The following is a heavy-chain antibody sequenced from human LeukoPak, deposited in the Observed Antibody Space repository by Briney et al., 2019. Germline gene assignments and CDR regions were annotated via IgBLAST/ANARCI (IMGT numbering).Heavy chain of an antibody. CDR3: ARDNRTNGEGRYYYYMDA. CDR2: INPNSGGT. D-gene: IGHD1-14*01. V-gene: IGHV1-2*02. CDR1: GYTFTGYY. Sequence: ASVKVSCKASGYTFTGYYMHWVRQAPGQGLEWMGWINPNSGGTNYAQKFQGRVTMTRDTSISTAYMEPSRLRSDDTAVYYCARDNRTNGEGRYYYYMDAWGKGTTVTVSS. J-gene: IGHJ6*03.